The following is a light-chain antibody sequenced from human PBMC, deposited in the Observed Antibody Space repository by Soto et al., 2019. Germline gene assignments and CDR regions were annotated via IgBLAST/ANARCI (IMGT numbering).Light chain of an antibody. J-gene: IGKJ1*01. V-gene: IGKV1-39*01. CDR3: QQSYTTPRT. CDR1: QRISTY. Sequence: DIQMTQSPSSLSASVGDRVTITCRTSQRISTYLNWYQQKPGKAPRLLIYAASSLQSGVPSRFSGSGSGTDFSLTVTSLQPEDFATYYCQQSYTTPRTFGQGTIVEIK. CDR2: AAS.